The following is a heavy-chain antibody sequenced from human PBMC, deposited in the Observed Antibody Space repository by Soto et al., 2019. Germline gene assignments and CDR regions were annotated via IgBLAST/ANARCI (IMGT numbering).Heavy chain of an antibody. CDR2: ISGSGGST. V-gene: IGHV3-23*01. J-gene: IGHJ4*02. Sequence: EVQLLESGGGLVQPGGSLRLSFAASGFTFSSYAMSWVRQAPGKGLEWVSAISGSGGSTYYADSVKGRFTISRDNSKNTLYLQRNSMRAEDTAVYYCAKRVPPYYDYVWGSYRYKFVVGPHPPFDYWGQGTLVTVSS. CDR1: GFTFSSYA. D-gene: IGHD3-16*02. CDR3: AKRVPPYYDYVWGSYRYKFVVGPHPPFDY.